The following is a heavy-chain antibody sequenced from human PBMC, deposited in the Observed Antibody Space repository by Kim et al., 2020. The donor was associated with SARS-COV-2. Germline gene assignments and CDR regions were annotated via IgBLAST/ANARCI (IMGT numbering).Heavy chain of an antibody. D-gene: IGHD4-17*01. CDR2: IWYDGSNK. Sequence: GGSLRLSCAASGFTFSSYGMHWVRQAPGKGLEWVAVIWYDGSNKYYADSVKGRFTISRDNSKNTLYLQMNSLRAEDTAVYYCARDSDYGDSRFDPWGQGTLVTVSS. V-gene: IGHV3-33*01. J-gene: IGHJ5*02. CDR1: GFTFSSYG. CDR3: ARDSDYGDSRFDP.